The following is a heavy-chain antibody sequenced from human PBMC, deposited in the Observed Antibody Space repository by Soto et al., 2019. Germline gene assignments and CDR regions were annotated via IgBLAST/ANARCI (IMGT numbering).Heavy chain of an antibody. D-gene: IGHD3-9*01. CDR3: GRVYSDIRDAFDI. CDR1: GGTFSSYT. CDR2: IIPILGIA. J-gene: IGHJ3*02. V-gene: IGHV1-69*02. Sequence: QVQLVQSGAEVKKPGSSVKVSCKASGGTFSSYTISWVRQAPGQGLEWMGRIIPILGIANYAQKFQGRVTITADNSTSTDYMELSSLRSEARAVYYCGRVYSDIRDAFDIWGQGTMVTVSS.